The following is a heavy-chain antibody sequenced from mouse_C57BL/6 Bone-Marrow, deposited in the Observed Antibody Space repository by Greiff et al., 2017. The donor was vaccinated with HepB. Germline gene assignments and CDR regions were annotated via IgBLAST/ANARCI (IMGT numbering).Heavy chain of an antibody. D-gene: IGHD1-1*01. V-gene: IGHV14-2*01. CDR3: ARRTLRYPAWFAY. J-gene: IGHJ3*01. CDR2: IDPEDGDT. Sequence: ESGAELVKPGASVKLSCTASGFNIKDYYMHWVKQRTEQGLEWIGRIDPEDGDTKYAPKFQGKATITADTSSNTAYLQLSSLTSEDTAVYYCARRTLRYPAWFAYWGQGTLVTVSA. CDR1: GFNIKDYY.